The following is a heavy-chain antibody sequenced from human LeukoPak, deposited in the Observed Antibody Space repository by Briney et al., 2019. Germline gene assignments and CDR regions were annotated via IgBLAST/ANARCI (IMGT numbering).Heavy chain of an antibody. CDR1: GFTFSSYA. CDR2: ISGSGGST. CDR3: AKDGYSSSWYNDY. D-gene: IGHD6-13*01. V-gene: IGHV3-23*01. J-gene: IGHJ4*02. Sequence: GGSLRLSCAASGFTFSSYAMSWVRQAPGKGLEWVSAISGSGGSTYYADSVKGRFTISRDNSKNTLYLQMNSLRAKDTAVYYCAKDGYSSSWYNDYWGQGTLVTVSS.